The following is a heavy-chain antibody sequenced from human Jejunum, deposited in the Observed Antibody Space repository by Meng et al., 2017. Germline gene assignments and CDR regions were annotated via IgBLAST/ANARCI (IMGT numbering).Heavy chain of an antibody. CDR3: ARDSMGSLDY. D-gene: IGHD1-26*01. CDR2: ANP. J-gene: IGHJ4*02. Sequence: QGHLQESGPGPVTPSETLSLICTVSGGSVGRAGYQWGWIRQPPGRGLEWIGYANPNYTPSLKRRVTISLDTSRNLFSLSLTSVTAADTAVYYCARDSMGSLDYWGQGILVTVSS. CDR1: GGSVGRAGYQ. V-gene: IGHV4-61*08.